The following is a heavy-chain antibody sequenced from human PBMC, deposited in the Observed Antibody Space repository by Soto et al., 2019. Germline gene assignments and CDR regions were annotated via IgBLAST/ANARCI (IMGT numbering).Heavy chain of an antibody. CDR1: GYTFTSYG. V-gene: IGHV1-18*01. Sequence: GASVKVSCKASGYTFTSYGISWVRQAPGQGLEWMGWISAYNGNTNYAQKLQGRVTMTTDTSTSTAYMELRSLRSDDTAVYYCARVAGTTRYYYYGMDVWGQGTTVTVSS. J-gene: IGHJ6*02. CDR3: ARVAGTTRYYYYGMDV. CDR2: ISAYNGNT. D-gene: IGHD1-7*01.